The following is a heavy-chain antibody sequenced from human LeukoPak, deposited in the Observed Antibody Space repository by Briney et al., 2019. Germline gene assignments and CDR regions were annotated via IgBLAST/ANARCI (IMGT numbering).Heavy chain of an antibody. CDR2: INHSGST. CDR3: ARGGGRGYCSGGSCYYFDY. CDR1: GGSFSGYY. J-gene: IGHJ4*02. D-gene: IGHD2-15*01. Sequence: PSETLSLTCAVYGGSFSGYYWSWIRQPPGKGLEWIGEINHSGSTNYNPSLKSRVTISVDTSKNQFSLKLSFVTAADTAVYYWARGGGRGYCSGGSCYYFDYWGQGTLVTVSS. V-gene: IGHV4-34*01.